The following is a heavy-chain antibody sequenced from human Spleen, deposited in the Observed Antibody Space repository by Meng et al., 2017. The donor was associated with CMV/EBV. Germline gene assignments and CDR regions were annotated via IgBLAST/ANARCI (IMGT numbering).Heavy chain of an antibody. CDR3: ARDHLTGLGYCSSTSCYSGYYYGMDV. V-gene: IGHV1-18*04. CDR1: GYTFTGYY. CDR2: ISAYNGNT. J-gene: IGHJ6*02. D-gene: IGHD2-2*01. Sequence: ASVKVSCKASGYTFTGYYMHWVRQAPGQGLEWMGWISAYNGNTNYAQKLQGRVTMTTDTSTSTAYMELRSLRSDDTAVYYCARDHLTGLGYCSSTSCYSGYYYGMDVWGQGTTVTVSS.